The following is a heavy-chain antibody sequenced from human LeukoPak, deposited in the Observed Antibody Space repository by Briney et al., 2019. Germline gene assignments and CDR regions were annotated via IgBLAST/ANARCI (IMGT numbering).Heavy chain of an antibody. J-gene: IGHJ3*02. V-gene: IGHV3-7*01. CDR3: ARERASAFDI. CDR1: GFNFSNYW. Sequence: GGSLRLSCAASGFNFSNYWMSWVRQAPGMGLEWVANIKQDGSEKYYADSVKGRFTISRDNAKNSLYLQMNSLRAEDTAVYYCARERASAFDIWGQGTMVTVSS. CDR2: IKQDGSEK.